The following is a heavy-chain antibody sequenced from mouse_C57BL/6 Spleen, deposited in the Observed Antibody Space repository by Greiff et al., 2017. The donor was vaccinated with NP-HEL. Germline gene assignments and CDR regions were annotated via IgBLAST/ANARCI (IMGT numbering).Heavy chain of an antibody. CDR3: AYGKEFAY. CDR2: IYPGDGDT. J-gene: IGHJ3*01. D-gene: IGHD2-1*01. Sequence: QVQLQQSGPELVKPGASVKISCKASGYAFSSSWMNWVKQRPGKGLEWIGRIYPGDGDTNYNGKFKGKATLTADKSSSTAYMQLSSLTSEDSAVYFCAYGKEFAYWGQGTLVTVSA. V-gene: IGHV1-82*01. CDR1: GYAFSSSW.